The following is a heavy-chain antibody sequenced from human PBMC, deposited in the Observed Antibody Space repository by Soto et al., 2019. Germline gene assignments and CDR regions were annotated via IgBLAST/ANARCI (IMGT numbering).Heavy chain of an antibody. CDR2: IYYSGST. CDR3: ARHVTHEWFGELLYRPPRPYYYGMDV. Sequence: QLQLQESGPGLVKPSETLSLTCTVSGGSISSSSYYWGWIRQPPGKGLEWIGSIYYSGSTYYNPSLKSRVTISVDTSKNQFSLKLSSVTAADTAVYYCARHVTHEWFGELLYRPPRPYYYGMDVWGQGTTVTVSS. V-gene: IGHV4-39*01. J-gene: IGHJ6*02. D-gene: IGHD3-10*01. CDR1: GGSISSSSYY.